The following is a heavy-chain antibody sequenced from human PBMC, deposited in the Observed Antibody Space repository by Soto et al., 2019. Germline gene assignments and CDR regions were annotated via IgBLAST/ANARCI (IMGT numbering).Heavy chain of an antibody. Sequence: QVQLVQSGAEVKKPGASVKVSCKASGYTFTSYGISWVRQAPGQGLEWMGWISAYNGNTNYAQKLQGRVTMTTDTSTSTADMERRSLRSDDTDVYYCASDQYYYGSGSYYSPDYWGQGTLVTVSS. CDR1: GYTFTSYG. CDR3: ASDQYYYGSGSYYSPDY. CDR2: ISAYNGNT. J-gene: IGHJ4*02. V-gene: IGHV1-18*01. D-gene: IGHD3-10*01.